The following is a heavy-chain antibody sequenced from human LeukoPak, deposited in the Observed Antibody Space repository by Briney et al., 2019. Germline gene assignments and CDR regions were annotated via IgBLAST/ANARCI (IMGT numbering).Heavy chain of an antibody. J-gene: IGHJ6*03. CDR3: ARGTRRGTYYYYYMDV. Sequence: SVKVSCKASGGTFSSYAISWVRQAPGQGLEWMGGIIPIFGTANYAQKFQGRVTITTDKSTSTAYMEVSSLRSEDTAVYYCARGTRRGTYYYYYMDVGGKGTTVTVSS. CDR1: GGTFSSYA. CDR2: IIPIFGTA. D-gene: IGHD1-14*01. V-gene: IGHV1-69*05.